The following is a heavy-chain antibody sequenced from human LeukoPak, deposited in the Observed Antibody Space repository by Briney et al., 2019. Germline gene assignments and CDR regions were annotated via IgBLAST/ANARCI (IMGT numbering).Heavy chain of an antibody. D-gene: IGHD5-18*01. CDR2: IIPIFGTA. J-gene: IGHJ4*02. V-gene: IGHV1-69*06. CDR3: ARAGYSYGSNTYDY. Sequence: GASVKVSCKASGGTFSSYAISWVRQAPGQGLEWMGGIIPIFGTANYAQKFQGRVTITADKSTSTAYMELSSLRSEDTAVYYCARAGYSYGSNTYDYWGQGTLVTVSS. CDR1: GGTFSSYA.